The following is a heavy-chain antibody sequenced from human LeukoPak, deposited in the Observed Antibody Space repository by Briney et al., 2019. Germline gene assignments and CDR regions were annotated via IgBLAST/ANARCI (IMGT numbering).Heavy chain of an antibody. Sequence: GRSLRLSCAASGFTFSDYYMSWIRQAPGKGLEWVSYISSSGSTIYYADSVKGRFTISRDNAKNSLYLQMNSLRAEDTAVYYCARDRRYCSGGSCSNWFDPWGQGTLVTVSS. CDR2: ISSSGSTI. D-gene: IGHD2-15*01. V-gene: IGHV3-11*01. J-gene: IGHJ5*02. CDR3: ARDRRYCSGGSCSNWFDP. CDR1: GFTFSDYY.